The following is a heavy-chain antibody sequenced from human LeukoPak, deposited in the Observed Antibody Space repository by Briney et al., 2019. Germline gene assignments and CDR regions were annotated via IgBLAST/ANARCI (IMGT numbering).Heavy chain of an antibody. CDR3: ARGNSGSYYEYYFDY. CDR1: RFTFNTYA. Sequence: GGSLRLSCAASRFTFNTYAMSWVRQAPGKGLEWVSAISGSGGSTYYADSVKGRFTISRDNSKNTLYLQMNSLRAEDTAVYYCARGNSGSYYEYYFDYWGQGTLVTVSS. V-gene: IGHV3-23*01. J-gene: IGHJ4*02. CDR2: ISGSGGST. D-gene: IGHD1-26*01.